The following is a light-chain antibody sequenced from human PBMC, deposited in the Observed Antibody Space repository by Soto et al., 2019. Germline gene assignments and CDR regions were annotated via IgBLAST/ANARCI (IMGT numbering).Light chain of an antibody. CDR3: QQSYSTLT. V-gene: IGKV1-39*01. Sequence: ASVVDRDTITGRASQSISSYLNWYQQKPGKAPKLLIYAASSLQSGVPSRFSGSGSGTDFTLTISSLQPEDFATYYCQQSYSTLTFGGGTRLEI. CDR2: AAS. J-gene: IGKJ5*01. CDR1: QSISSY.